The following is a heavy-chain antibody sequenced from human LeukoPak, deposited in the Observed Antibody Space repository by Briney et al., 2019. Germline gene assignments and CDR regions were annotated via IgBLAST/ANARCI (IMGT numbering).Heavy chain of an antibody. V-gene: IGHV3-23*01. CDR1: GFTYRSQA. J-gene: IGHJ6*02. Sequence: RGSLRLSCVASGFTYRSQAMAWVRQAPGKGLEWVSHISASGRSTRYADSVKGRFTISRDNSKNTLYLQINGLRVDDTAVYFCAKDAHFYGLDVWGQGTTVAVSS. CDR2: ISASGRST. CDR3: AKDAHFYGLDV.